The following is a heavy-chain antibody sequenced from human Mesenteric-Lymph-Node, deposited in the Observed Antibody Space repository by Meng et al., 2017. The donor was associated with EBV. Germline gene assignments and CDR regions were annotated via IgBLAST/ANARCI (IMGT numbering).Heavy chain of an antibody. J-gene: IGHJ4*02. Sequence: QLQLQESGSGLVKPSQTLPLTCAVSGGSVSSGGYSWSWIRQPPGKGLEWIGYIYHFGSPNYNPSLKSRVTISVDRSKNQFSLNLTSMTAADTAVYYCARRGIAEGFDFWGQGTLVTVSS. CDR2: IYHFGSP. V-gene: IGHV4-30-2*01. CDR1: GGSVSSGGYS. CDR3: ARRGIAEGFDF.